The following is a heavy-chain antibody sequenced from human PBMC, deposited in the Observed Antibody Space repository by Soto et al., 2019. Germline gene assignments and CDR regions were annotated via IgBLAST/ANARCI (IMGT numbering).Heavy chain of an antibody. CDR3: VKSATIAAAATDYFDY. CDR1: GFTFSRYA. D-gene: IGHD6-25*01. V-gene: IGHV3-64D*06. Sequence: PGGSLRLSCSVSGFTFSRYAMHWVRQAPGKGLEYVSGISSNGEKTYYADPVKGRFTISRDNSKNTLYLQMGSLRGEDTALYHCVKSATIAAAATDYFDYWGQGTL. CDR2: ISSNGEKT. J-gene: IGHJ4*02.